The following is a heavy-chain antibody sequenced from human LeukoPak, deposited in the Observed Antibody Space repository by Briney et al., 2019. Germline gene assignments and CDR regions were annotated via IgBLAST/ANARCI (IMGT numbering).Heavy chain of an antibody. V-gene: IGHV3-30*02. Sequence: GGFLRLSCAASGFTFSNYGMHWVRQAPGKGLEWVAFIRYDGTNKYYADSVKGRFTISRDNSKNTLYLQMDSLSAEDTAVYYCSKDGRGYSGYDLYYLDYWGQGTLVTVSS. CDR1: GFTFSNYG. J-gene: IGHJ4*02. D-gene: IGHD5-12*01. CDR2: IRYDGTNK. CDR3: SKDGRGYSGYDLYYLDY.